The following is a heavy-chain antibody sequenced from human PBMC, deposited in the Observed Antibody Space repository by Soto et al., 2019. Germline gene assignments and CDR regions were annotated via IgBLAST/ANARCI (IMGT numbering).Heavy chain of an antibody. J-gene: IGHJ4*02. CDR1: GFTFSSYA. CDR2: ISYDGSNK. D-gene: IGHD2-2*01. CDR3: ARDICSSTSCYAGPNAYDY. Sequence: QVQLVESGGGVVQPGRSLRLSCAASGFTFSSYAMHWVRQAPGKGLEWVAVISYDGSNKYYADSVKGRFTISRDNSVNTLYLQMNSLRAEDTAVYYCARDICSSTSCYAGPNAYDYWGQGTLVTVSS. V-gene: IGHV3-30-3*01.